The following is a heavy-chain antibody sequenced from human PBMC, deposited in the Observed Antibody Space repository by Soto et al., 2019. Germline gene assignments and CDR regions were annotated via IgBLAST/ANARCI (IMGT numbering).Heavy chain of an antibody. J-gene: IGHJ4*02. CDR2: IIPLFGTA. D-gene: IGHD6-19*01. CDR3: ARPKGTYTSGYYYFDF. V-gene: IGHV1-69*01. CDR1: GGTFSTYA. Sequence: QVQLEQSGGEVAQPGSSERVSCKTSGGTFSTYAINWVRQAPGQGLEWMGAIIPLFGTADYSQKFQGRVTITADESTTTAYMELSSLRFDDTAVYFCARPKGTYTSGYYYFDFWGQGTLVTVSS.